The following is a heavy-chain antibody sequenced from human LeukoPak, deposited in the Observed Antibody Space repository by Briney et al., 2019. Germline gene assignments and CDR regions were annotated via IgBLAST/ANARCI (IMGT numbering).Heavy chain of an antibody. J-gene: IGHJ4*02. CDR2: IYSGGST. CDR1: GFTVSSNY. Sequence: GGSLRLSCAASGFTVSSNYMSWVRQAPGKGLEWVSVIYSGGSTYYADSVKGRFTISRENAKNSLYLQMNSLRAEDTAVYYCARAYPLTGYYMPLDYWGQGTLVTVSS. V-gene: IGHV3-53*01. CDR3: ARAYPLTGYYMPLDY. D-gene: IGHD3-9*01.